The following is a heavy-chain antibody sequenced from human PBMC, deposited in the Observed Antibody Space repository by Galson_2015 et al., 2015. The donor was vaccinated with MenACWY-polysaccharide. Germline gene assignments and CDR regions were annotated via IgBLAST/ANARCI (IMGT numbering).Heavy chain of an antibody. CDR3: ARGRLDY. V-gene: IGHV3-69-1*01. J-gene: IGHJ4*02. Sequence: SLRLSCAASGFTFPSYALSWVRQAPGKGLEWVSAIRSSSTIYYADSVKGRFTISRDNAKNSLYLQINSLRAEDTAVYYCARGRLDYWGQGTLVTVSS. CDR1: GFTFPSYA. CDR2: IRSSSTI.